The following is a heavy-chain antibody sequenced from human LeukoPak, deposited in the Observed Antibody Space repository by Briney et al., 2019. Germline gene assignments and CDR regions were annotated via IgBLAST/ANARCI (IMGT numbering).Heavy chain of an antibody. CDR1: GFTFSSYS. D-gene: IGHD2-15*01. Sequence: GGSLRLSCAASGFTFSSYSMNWVRPAPGKGLEWVSTISGSDGSTYYADSVKGRFTISRDNSKNTLYLQMNSLRVEDTAIYYCAKGRGYCTGGSCYSDYWGRGTLVTVSS. J-gene: IGHJ4*02. CDR3: AKGRGYCTGGSCYSDY. CDR2: ISGSDGST. V-gene: IGHV3-23*01.